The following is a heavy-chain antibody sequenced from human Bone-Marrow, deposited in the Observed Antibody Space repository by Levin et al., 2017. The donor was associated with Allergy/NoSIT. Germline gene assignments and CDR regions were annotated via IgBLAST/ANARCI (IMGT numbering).Heavy chain of an antibody. D-gene: IGHD4-17*01. J-gene: IGHJ5*02. CDR2: IKQDGSEK. CDR3: ARLYAYGDYSFDP. CDR1: GFTFSSYW. Sequence: GGSLRLSCAASGFTFSSYWMTWVRQAPGKGLEWVANIKQDGSEKYYVDSVKGRFTISRDNAKNSVCLQMNSLRAEDTAVYYCARLYAYGDYSFDPWGQGTLVTVSS. V-gene: IGHV3-7*04.